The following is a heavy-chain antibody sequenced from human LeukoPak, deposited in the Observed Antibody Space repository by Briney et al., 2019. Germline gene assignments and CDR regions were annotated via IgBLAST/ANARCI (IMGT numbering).Heavy chain of an antibody. CDR3: ARFPDYYYDSSGAGDY. J-gene: IGHJ4*02. CDR1: GGSISSSSYY. D-gene: IGHD3-22*01. CDR2: NYYSGST. V-gene: IGHV4-39*01. Sequence: SETLSLTCTVSGGSISSSSYYWGWIRQPPGKGLEWIGSNYYSGSTYYNPSLKSRVTISVDTSKNQFSLKLSSVTAADTAVYYCARFPDYYYDSSGAGDYWGQGTLVTVSS.